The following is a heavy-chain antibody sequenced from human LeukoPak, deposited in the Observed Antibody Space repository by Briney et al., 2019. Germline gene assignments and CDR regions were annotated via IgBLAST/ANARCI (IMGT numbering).Heavy chain of an antibody. CDR2: IYYTGSA. CDR1: GASMNVSSYY. Sequence: SETLSLPCRVSGASMNVSSYYWPWIRQPPGEGREWIGSIYYTGSAYYNASLESRLTISIYTSKSQFSLRMTYVRAADTPVYYCVGILRFPEQVELTYFDYWGRGTLVTVSS. J-gene: IGHJ4*01. D-gene: IGHD1-7*01. CDR3: VGILRFPEQVELTYFDY. V-gene: IGHV4-39*01.